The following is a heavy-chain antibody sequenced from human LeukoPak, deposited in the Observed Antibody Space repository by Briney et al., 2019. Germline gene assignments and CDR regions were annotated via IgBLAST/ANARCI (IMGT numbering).Heavy chain of an antibody. Sequence: GESLKISCKGSGYSFTSYWIAWVRQMPGQGLEWMGIIDPGDSDTRYSPSFQGHVTISADKSINTAYLQWTSLEASDTAIYYCARRADILTGYSSYDSWGQGTLVSVSS. CDR2: IDPGDSDT. V-gene: IGHV5-51*01. D-gene: IGHD3-9*01. CDR1: GYSFTSYW. J-gene: IGHJ5*01. CDR3: ARRADILTGYSSYDS.